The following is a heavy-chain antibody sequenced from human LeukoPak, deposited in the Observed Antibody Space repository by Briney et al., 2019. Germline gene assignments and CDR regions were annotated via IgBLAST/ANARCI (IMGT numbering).Heavy chain of an antibody. CDR2: INQDASEK. D-gene: IGHD1-1*01. J-gene: IGHJ5*02. CDR3: ARGGTGSNDRGDWFDP. CDR1: GFTFSRYW. Sequence: PGGSLRLSCAASGFTFSRYWMTWVRQAPGKGLEWVANINQDASEKYYVDSVKGRFTISRDNAKNSLFVQTNSLRAEDTAVYYCARGGTGSNDRGDWFDPWGQGTLVTVSS. V-gene: IGHV3-7*03.